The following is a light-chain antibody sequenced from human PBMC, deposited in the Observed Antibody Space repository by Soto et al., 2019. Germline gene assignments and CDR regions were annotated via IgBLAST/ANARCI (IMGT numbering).Light chain of an antibody. J-gene: IGKJ1*01. Sequence: DIQMTQSPSSLSASIGDRVTITCQASQDVSHFLNWFQQRPGKAPKLLIYDASTLERGVPSRFSGRGSGSRFTFTITRLQPEDIATYYCQQYDRLPWTFGQGTKVE. CDR2: DAS. CDR3: QQYDRLPWT. V-gene: IGKV1-33*01. CDR1: QDVSHF.